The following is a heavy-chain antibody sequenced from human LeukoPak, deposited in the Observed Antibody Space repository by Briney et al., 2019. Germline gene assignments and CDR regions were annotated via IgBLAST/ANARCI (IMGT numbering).Heavy chain of an antibody. J-gene: IGHJ4*02. V-gene: IGHV3-30*02. CDR2: IWYDGNNK. D-gene: IGHD2-15*01. CDR1: GFTFNSYG. CDR3: ARPHCGGTSCYSSGFDY. Sequence: PGGSLRLSCAASGFTFNSYGMHWVRQAPGKGLEWVAFIWYDGNNKYYADSVKGRFTISRDNSKNTLYLQMNSLRAEDTAVYYCARPHCGGTSCYSSGFDYWGQGTLVTVSS.